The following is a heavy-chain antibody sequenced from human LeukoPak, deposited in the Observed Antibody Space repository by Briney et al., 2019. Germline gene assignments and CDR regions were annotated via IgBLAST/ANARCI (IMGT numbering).Heavy chain of an antibody. D-gene: IGHD3-22*01. J-gene: IGHJ4*02. V-gene: IGHV3-66*01. Sequence: GGSLRLSCAASGFTVSSNYMSWVRQAPGKGLEWVSIIYSAGNTYYAESVKGRFTISRDNSKNTLNLQMNSLRAEDTAVYYCARENGRSYYDSSGFDYWGQGTLVTVSS. CDR2: IYSAGNT. CDR1: GFTVSSNY. CDR3: ARENGRSYYDSSGFDY.